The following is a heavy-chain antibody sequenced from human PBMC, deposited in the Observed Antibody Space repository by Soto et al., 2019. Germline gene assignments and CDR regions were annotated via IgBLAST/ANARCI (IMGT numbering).Heavy chain of an antibody. CDR2: IYPGDSDT. CDR3: ATSRQDILTCYYTAILDY. Sequence: GESLKISCKGSGYSFTSYWIGWVRQMPGKGLELMGIIYPGDSDTRYSPSFQGQVTISADKSISTAYLQWSSPKASDTAMYYCATSRQDILTCYYTAILDYRGQGNLVPVSA. CDR1: GYSFTSYW. D-gene: IGHD3-9*01. J-gene: IGHJ4*02. V-gene: IGHV5-51*01.